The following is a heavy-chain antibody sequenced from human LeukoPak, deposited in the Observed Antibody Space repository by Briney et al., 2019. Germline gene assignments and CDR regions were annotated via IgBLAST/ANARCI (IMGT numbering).Heavy chain of an antibody. Sequence: ASVKVSCKASGYTLTGYYMHWVRQAPGQGLEWMGWINPNSGGTNYAQKFQGRVTMTRDTSISTAYMELSRLRSDDTAVYYCARERAYCSSTSCYENGMDVWGQGTTVTVSS. CDR2: INPNSGGT. D-gene: IGHD2-2*01. CDR3: ARERAYCSSTSCYENGMDV. CDR1: GYTLTGYY. V-gene: IGHV1-2*02. J-gene: IGHJ6*02.